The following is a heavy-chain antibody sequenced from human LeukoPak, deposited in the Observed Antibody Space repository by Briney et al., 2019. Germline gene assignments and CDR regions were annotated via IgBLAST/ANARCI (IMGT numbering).Heavy chain of an antibody. CDR2: ITSDGSGT. V-gene: IGHV3-74*01. CDR3: ARSNACVDY. CDR1: GFTFTTYG. J-gene: IGHJ4*02. Sequence: GGSLRLSCAASGFTFTTYGMHWVRQAPGKGPVWVSRITSDGSGTSYADSVKGRFTISRDNAKNTLYLQMNTLRAEDTAVYYCARSNACVDYWGQGTLVTVSS. D-gene: IGHD2-2*01.